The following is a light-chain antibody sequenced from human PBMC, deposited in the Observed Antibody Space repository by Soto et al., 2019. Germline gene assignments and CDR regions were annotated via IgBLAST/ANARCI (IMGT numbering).Light chain of an antibody. Sequence: EIVLAQSPGTLSLSPGERATLSCRASQSVTNSFLAWYQQKPGQAPRLLIYGASRRATGIPDRFTGSGSGTDFTLTISRLEPEDFAVYYCQQYVSSPWACGQGTKGDIK. J-gene: IGKJ1*01. CDR3: QQYVSSPWA. CDR2: GAS. V-gene: IGKV3-20*01. CDR1: QSVTNSF.